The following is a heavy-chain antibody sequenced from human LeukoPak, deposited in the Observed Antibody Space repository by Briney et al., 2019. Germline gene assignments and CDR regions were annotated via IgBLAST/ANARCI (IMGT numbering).Heavy chain of an antibody. V-gene: IGHV4-59*01. J-gene: IGHJ3*02. CDR1: GGSISSYY. CDR3: ARDQGYDSSGYYYGRAFDI. Sequence: SETLSLTCTVSGGSISSYYWSWIRQPPGKGLEWIGYIYYSGSTNYNPSLKSRVTISADTSKNQFSLKLSSVTAADTAVYYCARDQGYDSSGYYYGRAFDIWGQGTMVTVSS. D-gene: IGHD3-22*01. CDR2: IYYSGST.